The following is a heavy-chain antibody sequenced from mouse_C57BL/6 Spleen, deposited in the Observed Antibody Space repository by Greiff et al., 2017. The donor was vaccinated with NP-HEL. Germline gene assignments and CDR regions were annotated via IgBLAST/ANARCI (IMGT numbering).Heavy chain of an antibody. CDR1: GYTFTSYW. J-gene: IGHJ3*01. CDR2: IDPSDSYT. Sequence: QAQLQQPGAELVRPGTSVKLSCKASGYTFTSYWMHWVKQRPGQGLEWIGVIDPSDSYTNYNQKFKGKATLTVDTSSSTAYMQLSSLTSEDSAVYYCAGGSTTVAATGTWFAYWGQGTLVTVSA. D-gene: IGHD1-1*01. CDR3: AGGSTTVAATGTWFAY. V-gene: IGHV1-59*01.